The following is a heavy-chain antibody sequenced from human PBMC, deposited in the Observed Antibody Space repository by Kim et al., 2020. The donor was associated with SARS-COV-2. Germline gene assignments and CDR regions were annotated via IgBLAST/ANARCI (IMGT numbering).Heavy chain of an antibody. J-gene: IGHJ4*02. D-gene: IGHD6-19*01. Sequence: YADSVKGRFTVARDITKDTLYLQMNSLRADDTALYYCAKDHPGSGWPTFDSGGQGTLVAVSS. V-gene: IGHV3-23*05. CDR3: AKDHPGSGWPTFDS.